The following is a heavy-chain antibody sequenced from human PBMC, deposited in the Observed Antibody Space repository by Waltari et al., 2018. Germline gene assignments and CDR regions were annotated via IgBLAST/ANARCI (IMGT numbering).Heavy chain of an antibody. CDR2: IYYSGST. CDR3: ARDLGRPHAFDI. J-gene: IGHJ3*02. V-gene: IGHV4-59*01. Sequence: QVQLQESGPGLVKPSETLSLTCTVSGGSISSYYWSWIRQPPGKGLEWIGYIYYSGSTNYNPSLKSRVTISVDTSKNQFSLKLSSVTAADTAVYYCARDLGRPHAFDIWGQGTMVTVSS. CDR1: GGSISSYY.